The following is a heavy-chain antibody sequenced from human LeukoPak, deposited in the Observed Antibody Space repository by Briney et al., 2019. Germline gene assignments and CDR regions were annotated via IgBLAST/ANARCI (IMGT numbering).Heavy chain of an antibody. D-gene: IGHD6-6*01. CDR3: ARAGNVQPGLVGSEPSPNYYYYYMDV. CDR1: GGTFSSYA. Sequence: SVKDSCKASGGTFSSYAISWVRQAPGQGLEWMGGIIPIFGTANYAQKFQGRVTITTDESTSTAYMELSSLRSEDTAVYYCARAGNVQPGLVGSEPSPNYYYYYMDVWGKGTTVTVSS. CDR2: IIPIFGTA. J-gene: IGHJ6*03. V-gene: IGHV1-69*05.